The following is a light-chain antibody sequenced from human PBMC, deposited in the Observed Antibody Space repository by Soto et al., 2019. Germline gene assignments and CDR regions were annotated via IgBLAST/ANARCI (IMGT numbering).Light chain of an antibody. J-gene: IGLJ2*01. CDR1: SSDVGGYNY. CDR3: ISYTSSSVV. Sequence: QSALTQPASVSGSPGQSITISCTGTSSDVGGYNYVSWYQQHPGKAPKLMIYDVSNRSSGVANRFSGSKCGNTASLTISGLQDEDEAYYYCISYTSSSVVFGGGTKLTVL. CDR2: DVS. V-gene: IGLV2-14*01.